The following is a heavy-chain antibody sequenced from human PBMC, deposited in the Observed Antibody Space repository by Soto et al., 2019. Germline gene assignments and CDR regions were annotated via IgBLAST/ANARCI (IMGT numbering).Heavy chain of an antibody. Sequence: QVQLVQSGAEVKKPGASVKVSCKASGYTFTSYDINWVRQATGQGLEWMGWMNPNSGNTCYAQKFQGRVTMTRNTSISTAYMELSSLRSEDSAVYYCARGRAAAVRVVVPGANDYWGQGTLVTVSS. CDR3: ARGRAAAVRVVVPGANDY. CDR1: GYTFTSYD. V-gene: IGHV1-8*01. D-gene: IGHD6-13*01. CDR2: MNPNSGNT. J-gene: IGHJ4*02.